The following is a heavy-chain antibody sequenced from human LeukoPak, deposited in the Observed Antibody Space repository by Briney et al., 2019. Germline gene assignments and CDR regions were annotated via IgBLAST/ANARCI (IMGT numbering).Heavy chain of an antibody. CDR1: GFTFGDYA. V-gene: IGHV3-49*04. J-gene: IGHJ4*02. CDR2: IRSKGYGRTT. Sequence: PGGSLRLSCTASGFTFGDYAMSWVRQAPGKGLEWVGFIRSKGYGRTTEYAASVKGRFTISRDDSKSIAYLQMNSLKTEDTAVYYCIKSRGGGYSGIDYWGQGTLVTVSS. D-gene: IGHD2-15*01. CDR3: IKSRGGGYSGIDY.